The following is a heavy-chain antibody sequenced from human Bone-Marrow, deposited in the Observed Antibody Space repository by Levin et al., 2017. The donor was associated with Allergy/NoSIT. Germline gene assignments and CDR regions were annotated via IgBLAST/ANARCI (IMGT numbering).Heavy chain of an antibody. Sequence: GGSLRLSCAASGFTFSSYEMNWVRQAPGKGLEWVSYISSSGSTIYYADSVKGRFTISRDNAKNSLYLQMNSLRAEDTAVYYCARERSDLGYSSGWYLNWGQGTLVTVSS. CDR2: ISSSGSTI. D-gene: IGHD6-19*01. J-gene: IGHJ4*02. CDR3: ARERSDLGYSSGWYLN. V-gene: IGHV3-48*03. CDR1: GFTFSSYE.